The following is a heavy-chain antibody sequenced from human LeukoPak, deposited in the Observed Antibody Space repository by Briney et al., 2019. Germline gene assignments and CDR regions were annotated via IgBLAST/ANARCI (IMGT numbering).Heavy chain of an antibody. CDR1: GFTFSSYA. J-gene: IGHJ4*02. V-gene: IGHV3-30-3*01. D-gene: IGHD3-22*01. Sequence: GRSLRLSCAASGFTFSSYAMHWVRQAPGKGLEWVAVISYDGSNKYYADSVKGRFTISRDNSKNTLYLQMNSLRAEDTAVYYCARADSSGIYFDYWGQGTLVTVSS. CDR2: ISYDGSNK. CDR3: ARADSSGIYFDY.